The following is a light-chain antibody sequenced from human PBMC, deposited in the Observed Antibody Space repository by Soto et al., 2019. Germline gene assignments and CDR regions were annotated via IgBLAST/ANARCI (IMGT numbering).Light chain of an antibody. CDR1: SGYSNYK. V-gene: IGLV9-49*01. J-gene: IGLJ2*01. Sequence: QPVLTQPPSASASLGASVTLTCTLSSGYSNYKVDWYQQRPGKGPRFVMRVGTGGIVGSKGDGIPDRFSVLGSGLNRYLTIKNIQEEDESDYHCWADNGSGSNFVYVVFGGGTKLTVL. CDR3: WADNGSGSNFVYVV. CDR2: VGTGGIVG.